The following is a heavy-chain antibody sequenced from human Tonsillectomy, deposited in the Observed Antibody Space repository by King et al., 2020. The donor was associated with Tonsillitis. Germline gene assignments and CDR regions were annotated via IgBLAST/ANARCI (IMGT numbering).Heavy chain of an antibody. J-gene: IGHJ3*02. CDR2: IYTSGNT. CDR3: ASSEMSTYGHAFDI. CDR1: GGSIISGNYY. Sequence: VQLQESGPGLVKPSQTLSLTCTVSGGSIISGNYYWNWIRQPAGKGLEWIGRIYTSGNTNYNPSLKSRVTISIDTSKNHFSLKLSSVTAADTAVYYCASSEMSTYGHAFDIWGQGTMVTVSS. V-gene: IGHV4-61*02. D-gene: IGHD5-24*01.